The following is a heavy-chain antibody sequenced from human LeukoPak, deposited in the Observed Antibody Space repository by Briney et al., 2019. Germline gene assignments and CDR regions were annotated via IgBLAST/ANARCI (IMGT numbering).Heavy chain of an antibody. J-gene: IGHJ5*02. CDR1: GFTFSTYA. CDR2: IYSGGNT. Sequence: GGSLRLSCAASGFTFSTYAMSWVRQAPGKGLEWVSVIYSGGNTYYADSVKGRFTISRDNSKNTVSLQMDSLRAEDTAVYYCTRGRYGSESWGQGTLVTVSS. CDR3: TRGRYGSES. V-gene: IGHV3-53*01. D-gene: IGHD3-10*01.